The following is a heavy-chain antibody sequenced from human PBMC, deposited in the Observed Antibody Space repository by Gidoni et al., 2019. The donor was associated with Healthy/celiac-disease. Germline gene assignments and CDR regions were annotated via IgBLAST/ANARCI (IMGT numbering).Heavy chain of an antibody. CDR2: IYYSGST. CDR1: GGSISSGGYY. CDR3: ARDRMRDGYNMFDY. J-gene: IGHJ4*02. V-gene: IGHV4-31*03. D-gene: IGHD5-12*01. Sequence: QVQLQESGPGLVKPSQTLSLTCTVSGGSISSGGYYWGWIRQHPGKGLEWIGYIYYSGSTYYNPSLKSRVTISVDTSKNQFSLKLSSVTAADTAVYYCARDRMRDGYNMFDYWGQGTLVTVSS.